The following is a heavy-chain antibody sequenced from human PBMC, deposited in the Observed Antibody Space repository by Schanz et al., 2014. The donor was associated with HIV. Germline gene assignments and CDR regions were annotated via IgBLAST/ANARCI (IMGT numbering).Heavy chain of an antibody. V-gene: IGHV3-23*01. CDR2: ISGVGSRT. J-gene: IGHJ4*02. CDR3: ANEEVPNDY. Sequence: EVQLLESGGGLVQPGGSLRLSCAASGFSFSSYGMSWVRQAPGEGLEWVSIISGVGSRTYDADSVKGRFTTSRDNSKNTLYLQMNSLRAEDTAVYYCANEEVPNDYWGQGTLVTVSS. CDR1: GFSFSSYG.